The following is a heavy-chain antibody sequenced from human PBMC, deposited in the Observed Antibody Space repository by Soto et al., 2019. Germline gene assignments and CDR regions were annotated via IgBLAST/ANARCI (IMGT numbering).Heavy chain of an antibody. CDR2: ISTSSSYI. D-gene: IGHD2-15*01. CDR3: AGLTGSFPY. J-gene: IGHJ4*02. Sequence: PGGSLRLSCAASGFTFSSSSMNWVRQAPGKGLEWVSSISTSSSYIYYADSVTGRFTISRDNAKNSLFLQMNSLRVEDTAVYYCAGLTGSFPYWGQGTLVTVSS. CDR1: GFTFSSSS. V-gene: IGHV3-21*01.